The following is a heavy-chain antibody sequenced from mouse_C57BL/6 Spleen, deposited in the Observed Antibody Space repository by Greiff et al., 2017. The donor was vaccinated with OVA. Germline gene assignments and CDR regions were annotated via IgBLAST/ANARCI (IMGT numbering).Heavy chain of an antibody. CDR3: ARRQLRLRDYYAMDY. Sequence: VQRVESGPELVKPGASVKISCKASGYAFSSSWMNWVKQRPGKGLEWIGRIYPGDGDTNYNGKFKGKATLTADKSSSTAYMQLSSLTSEDSAVYFCARRQLRLRDYYAMDYWGQGTSVTVSS. V-gene: IGHV1-82*01. CDR2: IYPGDGDT. D-gene: IGHD3-2*02. CDR1: GYAFSSSW. J-gene: IGHJ4*01.